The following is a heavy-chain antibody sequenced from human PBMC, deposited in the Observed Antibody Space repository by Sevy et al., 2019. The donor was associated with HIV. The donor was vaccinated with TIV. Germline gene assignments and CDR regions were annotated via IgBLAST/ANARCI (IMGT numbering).Heavy chain of an antibody. CDR1: GGTFSSYA. CDR2: IIPIFGTA. J-gene: IGHJ4*02. CDR3: ARDLNGLEPRRDRGDY. Sequence: ASVKVSCKASGGTFSSYAISWVRQAPGQGLEWMGGIIPIFGTANYAQKFQGRATITADEFTSTAYMELSSLRTEDTAVYYWARDLNGLEPRRDRGDYWGQGTLVTVSS. D-gene: IGHD1-1*01. V-gene: IGHV1-69*13.